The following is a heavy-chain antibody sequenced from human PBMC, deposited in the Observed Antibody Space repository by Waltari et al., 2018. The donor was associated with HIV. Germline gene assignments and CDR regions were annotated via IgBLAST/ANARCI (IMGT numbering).Heavy chain of an antibody. J-gene: IGHJ6*02. Sequence: QVQLVQSGAEVKKPGASVKVSCKASGYTFTGYYMHWVRQAPGQGLEGMGWVNPNSGGTNYAQKCQGRVTMTRDTSISTADMELSRLRSDDTAVYYCARRSSGGMDVWGQGTTVTVSS. CDR3: ARRSSGGMDV. CDR1: GYTFTGYY. V-gene: IGHV1-2*02. CDR2: VNPNSGGT. D-gene: IGHD6-13*01.